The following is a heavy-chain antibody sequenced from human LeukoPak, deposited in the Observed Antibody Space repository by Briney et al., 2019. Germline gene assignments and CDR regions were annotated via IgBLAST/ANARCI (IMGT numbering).Heavy chain of an antibody. J-gene: IGHJ4*02. Sequence: PGGSLRLSCAASGFTFSSYSMTWVRQAPGKGLEWVSAISGSGGSTYYADSGKGRFTISRDNSKNTLYLQMKSLRAEDKAVYYCARYCSGPSCYSGQDYWGQGTLVTVSS. CDR1: GFTFSSYS. CDR2: ISGSGGST. V-gene: IGHV3-23*01. CDR3: ARYCSGPSCYSGQDY. D-gene: IGHD2-15*01.